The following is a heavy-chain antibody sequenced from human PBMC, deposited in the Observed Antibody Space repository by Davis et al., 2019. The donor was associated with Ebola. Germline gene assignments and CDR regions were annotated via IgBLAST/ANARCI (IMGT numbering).Heavy chain of an antibody. CDR3: ARDLYLGSWNYYGMEV. D-gene: IGHD2-2*02. CDR1: GFTFSSYE. J-gene: IGHJ6*02. CDR2: ISSSGGTA. V-gene: IGHV3-48*03. Sequence: GGSLRLSCAASGFTFSSYEMIWVRQAPGKGLEWVSYISSSGGTAHYADPVKGRFTISRDNAKNSLYLQMNSLRAEDTAVYYCARDLYLGSWNYYGMEVWGQGTTVTVSS.